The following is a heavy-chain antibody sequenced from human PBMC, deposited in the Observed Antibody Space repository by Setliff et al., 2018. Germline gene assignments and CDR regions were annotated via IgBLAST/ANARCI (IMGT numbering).Heavy chain of an antibody. CDR1: GVSINTYY. D-gene: IGHD1-26*01. V-gene: IGHV4-4*07. CDR2: IYSGGNT. Sequence: PSETLSLTCSVSGVSINTYYWSWIRQPAGKGLEWIGRIYSGGNTNYNPSLKSRVTMSVDTSKNQFSLRLTSVTASDTAVYYCARVGSKPQLGWFDPWGQGTLVTVSS. CDR3: ARVGSKPQLGWFDP. J-gene: IGHJ5*02.